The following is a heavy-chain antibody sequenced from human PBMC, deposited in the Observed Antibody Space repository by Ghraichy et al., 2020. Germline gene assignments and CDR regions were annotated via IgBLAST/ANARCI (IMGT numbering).Heavy chain of an antibody. D-gene: IGHD6-25*01. Sequence: GSLRLSCAASGFTFSSYSMNWVRQAPGKGLEWVSYISSSSTIYYADSVKGRFTISRDNAKNSLYLQMNSLRDEDTAVYYCARDSSSGYFDYWGQGTLVTVSS. CDR3: ARDSSSGYFDY. V-gene: IGHV3-48*02. CDR1: GFTFSSYS. CDR2: ISSSSTI. J-gene: IGHJ4*02.